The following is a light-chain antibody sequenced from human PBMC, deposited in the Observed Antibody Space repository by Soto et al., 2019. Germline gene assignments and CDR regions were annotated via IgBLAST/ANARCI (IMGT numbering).Light chain of an antibody. CDR2: AES. CDR1: QGISSY. V-gene: IGKV1-8*01. Sequence: AIRMTQSPSSLSASTGDRVTITCRASQGISSYLAWYQQKPGKAPKLLIYAESTLQSGVPSRFSGSGSGTDFTLTISCLQSEDFATYYCQQYYSYPGFTFGPGTKVDIK. J-gene: IGKJ3*01. CDR3: QQYYSYPGFT.